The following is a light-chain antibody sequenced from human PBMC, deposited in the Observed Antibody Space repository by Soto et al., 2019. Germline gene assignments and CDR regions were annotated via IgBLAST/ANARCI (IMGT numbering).Light chain of an antibody. J-gene: IGLJ1*01. CDR2: EVS. V-gene: IGLV2-14*01. CDR1: SSDVGGYNY. Sequence: ALTQPASVSGSPGQSITISCTGTSSDVGGYNYVSWYQQHPGKAPKLMIYEVSNRPSGVSNRFSGSKSGNTASLTISGLQAEDGADYYCSSYTSSSTLGVFGTGTKGTVL. CDR3: SSYTSSSTLGV.